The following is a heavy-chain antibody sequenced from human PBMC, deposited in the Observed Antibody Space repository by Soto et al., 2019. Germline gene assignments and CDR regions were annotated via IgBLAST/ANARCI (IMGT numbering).Heavy chain of an antibody. J-gene: IGHJ4*02. V-gene: IGHV3-23*01. CDR3: AKEFFVVVTAFDPDLDFDY. Sequence: GGFLRLSCAASGFTFSSYAMSWVRQAPGKGLEWVSAISGSGGSTYYADSVKGRFTISRDNSKNTLYLQMNSLRAEDTAVYYCAKEFFVVVTAFDPDLDFDYWGQGTLVTVSS. CDR2: ISGSGGST. CDR1: GFTFSSYA. D-gene: IGHD2-21*02.